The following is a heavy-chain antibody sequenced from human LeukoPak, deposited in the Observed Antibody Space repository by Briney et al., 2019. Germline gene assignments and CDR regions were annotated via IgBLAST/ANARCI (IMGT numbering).Heavy chain of an antibody. CDR3: ARDRCSSTSCYGYFDY. Sequence: ASVKVSCKASGYTFTSYYMHWVRQAPGQGLEWMGWINPNSGGTKYAQKFQGRVTTTRDTSISTAYMELSRLRSDDTAVYYCARDRCSSTSCYGYFDYWGQGTLVTVSS. J-gene: IGHJ4*02. CDR1: GYTFTSYY. V-gene: IGHV1-2*02. CDR2: INPNSGGT. D-gene: IGHD2-2*01.